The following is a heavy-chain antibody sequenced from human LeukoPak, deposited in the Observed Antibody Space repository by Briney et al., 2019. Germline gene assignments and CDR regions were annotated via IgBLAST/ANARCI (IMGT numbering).Heavy chain of an antibody. J-gene: IGHJ4*02. D-gene: IGHD1-26*01. CDR2: IHRSGNT. CDR1: GYSISSGDF. Sequence: SETLSLTCTVSGYSISSGDFWGWIRQPPGKGLEWIGSIHRSGNTYYNASLKSRVTISVDTSKNQFSLKLSSVTAADTAVYYCARELLYSGSFDYWGQGTLVTVSS. V-gene: IGHV4-38-2*02. CDR3: ARELLYSGSFDY.